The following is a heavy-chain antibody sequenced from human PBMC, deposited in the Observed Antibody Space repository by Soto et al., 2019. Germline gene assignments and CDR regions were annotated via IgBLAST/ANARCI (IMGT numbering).Heavy chain of an antibody. Sequence: SETLSLTCSVSGVSITSYYWTWIRHSPGKGLEWIGYVYHTGNTYYNPSLKSRVTISLDTSKNTLYLQMNSLRAEDTAVYYCARDRQWPRRSDYWGQGTLVTVSS. J-gene: IGHJ4*02. CDR2: VYHTGNT. CDR3: ARDRQWPRRSDY. CDR1: GVSITSYY. D-gene: IGHD6-19*01. V-gene: IGHV4-59*12.